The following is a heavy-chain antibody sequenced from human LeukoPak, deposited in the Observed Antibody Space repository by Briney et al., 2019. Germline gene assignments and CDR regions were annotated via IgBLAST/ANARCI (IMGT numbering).Heavy chain of an antibody. Sequence: GGSLRPSCAASGFTFSNYWMSWVRQAPGKGLEWVANIKQDGSEKYYVDSVKGRFTISRDNAKNSLYLQMNSLRAEDTAVYYCARLNGSGLYYYYYMDVWGKGTTVTISS. D-gene: IGHD3-10*01. J-gene: IGHJ6*03. V-gene: IGHV3-7*01. CDR3: ARLNGSGLYYYYYMDV. CDR1: GFTFSNYW. CDR2: IKQDGSEK.